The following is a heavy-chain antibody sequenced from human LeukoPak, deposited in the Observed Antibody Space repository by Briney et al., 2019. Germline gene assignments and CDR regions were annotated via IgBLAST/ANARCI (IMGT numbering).Heavy chain of an antibody. Sequence: GGSLRHSCAASGLRQCTFVVRGVRQATAGGVERGSSIRVNGQTFYADSVNGPDTLSSDSSNNTVYFQLNNLRVEDTAIYYCAKASWVSSTDAVRWGEGALVTLSS. V-gene: IGHV3-23*01. CDR2: IRVNGQT. J-gene: IGHJ4*02. CDR3: AKASWVSSTDAVR. D-gene: IGHD3-16*01. CDR1: GLRQCTFV.